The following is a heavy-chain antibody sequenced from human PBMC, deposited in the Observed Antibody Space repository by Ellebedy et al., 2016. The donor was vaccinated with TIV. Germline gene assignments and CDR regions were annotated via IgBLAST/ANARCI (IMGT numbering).Heavy chain of an antibody. CDR3: ARVNYYGSGSYYKGYYYYGMDV. V-gene: IGHV4-30-2*01. D-gene: IGHD3-10*01. J-gene: IGHJ6*02. Sequence: SETLSLTCAVSGGSISSGGSSWSWIRQPPGKGLEWIGYIYHSGSTYYNPSLKSRVTISVDRSKNQFSLKLSSVTAADTAVYYCARVNYYGSGSYYKGYYYYGMDVWGQGIMVTVSS. CDR2: IYHSGST. CDR1: GGSISSGGSS.